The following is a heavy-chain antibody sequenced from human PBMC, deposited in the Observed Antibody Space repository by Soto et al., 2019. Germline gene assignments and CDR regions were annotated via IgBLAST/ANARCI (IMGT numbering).Heavy chain of an antibody. V-gene: IGHV1-18*01. CDR2: ISAYNGNT. Sequence: ASVKVSCKASGYTFTSYGISWVRQAPGQGLEWMGWISAYNGNTNYAQKLQGRVTMTTDTSTSTAYMELRSLRSEDTAVYYCARPIAVAGTRYFQHWGQGTLVTVSS. D-gene: IGHD6-19*01. J-gene: IGHJ1*01. CDR1: GYTFTSYG. CDR3: ARPIAVAGTRYFQH.